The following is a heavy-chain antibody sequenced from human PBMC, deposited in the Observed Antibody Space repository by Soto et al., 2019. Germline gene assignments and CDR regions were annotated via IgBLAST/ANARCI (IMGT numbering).Heavy chain of an antibody. CDR2: IIPILGIA. V-gene: IGHV1-69*02. J-gene: IGHJ6*02. CDR3: AGSSGYLTYYYGMDV. Sequence: QVQLVQSGAEVKKPGSSVKVSCKASGGTFSSYTISWVRQAPGQGLEWMGRIIPILGIANYAQKFQGRVTITADKSTSTGYMELSSMRFEDTGVYYCAGSSGYLTYYYGMDVWGQGTKVTVCS. CDR1: GGTFSSYT. D-gene: IGHD3-22*01.